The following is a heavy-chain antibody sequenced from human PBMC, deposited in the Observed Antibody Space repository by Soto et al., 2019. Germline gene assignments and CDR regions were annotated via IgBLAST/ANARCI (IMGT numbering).Heavy chain of an antibody. CDR1: GDSVSANTVA. D-gene: IGHD1-26*01. Sequence: SQTLSLTCAISGDSVSANTVAWNWIRQSPSRGLEWLGRTFYRSTWETHYAESVRSRIMIDADTSKNQFSLRLSSVTPEDTAIYYCARVNALGRGFHYWSQGMLVTVSS. CDR3: ARVNALGRGFHY. V-gene: IGHV6-1*01. CDR2: TFYRSTWET. J-gene: IGHJ4*02.